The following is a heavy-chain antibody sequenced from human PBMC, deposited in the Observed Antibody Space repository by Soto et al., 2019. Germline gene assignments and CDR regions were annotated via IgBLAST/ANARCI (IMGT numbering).Heavy chain of an antibody. J-gene: IGHJ6*02. CDR1: GGFVNSDTHS. CDR2: IYSGGST. CDR3: ESFVRSCSGNNCSNQADV. V-gene: IGHV4-61*01. D-gene: IGHD2-15*01. Sequence: SETLSLTCAVSGGFVNSDTHSWSWIRQTPGKRLEWIGVIYSGGSTKNPSLRSRVTMSVGTAKNECSMKLRSVILAETAVSHCESFVRSCSGNNCSNQADVWGQGITAT.